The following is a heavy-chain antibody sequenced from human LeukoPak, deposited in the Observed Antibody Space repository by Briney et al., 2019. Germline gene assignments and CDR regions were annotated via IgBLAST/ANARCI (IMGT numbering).Heavy chain of an antibody. CDR2: LYYTENT. Sequence: SETLSLTCTVSGDSISGQTYSWGWVRQPPGKGLEWIGYLYYTENTYYNPSLKSRATISVDTSKVQFSLRLSSVTAADTGGYYCVRYRSGSNRFDYWGQGTLVTVSS. CDR1: GDSISGQTYS. CDR3: VRYRSGSNRFDY. D-gene: IGHD6-19*01. J-gene: IGHJ4*02. V-gene: IGHV4-39*01.